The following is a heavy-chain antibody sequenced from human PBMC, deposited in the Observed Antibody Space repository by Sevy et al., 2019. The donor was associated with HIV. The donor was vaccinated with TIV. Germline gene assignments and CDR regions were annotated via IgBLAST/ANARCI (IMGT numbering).Heavy chain of an antibody. CDR2: ISYDGSNK. Sequence: GGSLRLSCAASGFTFSSYAMHWVRQAPGKGLEWVAVISYDGSNKYYADSVKGRFTIPRDNSKNTLYLQMNSLRAEDTAVYYCASITGQWELRAFDIWGQGTMVTVSS. J-gene: IGHJ3*02. CDR3: ASITGQWELRAFDI. D-gene: IGHD1-26*01. CDR1: GFTFSSYA. V-gene: IGHV3-30-3*01.